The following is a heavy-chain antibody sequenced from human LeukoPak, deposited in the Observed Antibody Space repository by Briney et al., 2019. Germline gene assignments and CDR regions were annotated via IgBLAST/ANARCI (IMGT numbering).Heavy chain of an antibody. CDR3: ARVSGQVPAAVRNYYYYYGMDV. Sequence: GGSLRLSCAASGFTFSSYWMSWVRQAPGKGLEWVANIKQGGSEKYYVDSVKGRFTISRDNAKNSLYLQMNSLRAEDTAVYYCARVSGQVPAAVRNYYYYYGMDVWGQGTTVTVSS. CDR2: IKQGGSEK. V-gene: IGHV3-7*01. J-gene: IGHJ6*02. CDR1: GFTFSSYW. D-gene: IGHD2-2*01.